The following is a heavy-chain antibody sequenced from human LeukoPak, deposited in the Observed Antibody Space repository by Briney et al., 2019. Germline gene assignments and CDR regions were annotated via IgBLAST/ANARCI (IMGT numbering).Heavy chain of an antibody. Sequence: GGSLRLSCAASGFTFSDYYMSWIRQAPGKGLEWVSYISSSGSTIYYADSVKGRFTISRDNAKNSPYLQMNSLRAEDTAVYYCARSCRDYDYVWGSPRPFDYWGQGTLVTVSS. CDR1: GFTFSDYY. J-gene: IGHJ4*02. CDR3: ARSCRDYDYVWGSPRPFDY. V-gene: IGHV3-11*01. CDR2: ISSSGSTI. D-gene: IGHD3-16*01.